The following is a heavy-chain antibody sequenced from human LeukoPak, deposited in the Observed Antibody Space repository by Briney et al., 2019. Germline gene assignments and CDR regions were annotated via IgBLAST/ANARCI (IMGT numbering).Heavy chain of an antibody. CDR3: AKGTWFGELGYFDY. CDR1: GFTFSSYS. D-gene: IGHD3-10*01. J-gene: IGHJ4*02. CDR2: ISSSSSYI. V-gene: IGHV3-21*04. Sequence: GGSLRLSCAASGFTFSSYSMNWVRQAPGKGLEWVSSISSSSSYIYYADSVKGRFTISRDNAKNSLYLQMNSLRAEDTALYYCAKGTWFGELGYFDYWGQGTLVTVSS.